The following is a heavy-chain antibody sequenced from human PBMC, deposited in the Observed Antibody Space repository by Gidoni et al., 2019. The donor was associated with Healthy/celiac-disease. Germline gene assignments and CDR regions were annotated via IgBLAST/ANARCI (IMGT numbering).Heavy chain of an antibody. CDR1: GYSFTSYW. J-gene: IGHJ6*02. D-gene: IGHD3-9*01. V-gene: IGHV5-51*01. CDR2: IYPGDSDT. Sequence: EVQLVQSGAEVKTPGESLKISCKGSGYSFTSYWLVWVRQMPGKGLEWMGIIYPGDSDTRYSPSFQGQVTISADKSISTAYLQWSSLKASDTAMYYCARHGYDILTGYLSRGPSYGMDVWSQGTTVTVSS. CDR3: ARHGYDILTGYLSRGPSYGMDV.